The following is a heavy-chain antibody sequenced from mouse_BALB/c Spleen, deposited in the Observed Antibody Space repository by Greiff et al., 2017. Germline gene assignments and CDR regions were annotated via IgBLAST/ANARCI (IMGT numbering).Heavy chain of an antibody. CDR3: TNYGSSYAMDY. CDR2: IYPGSGST. CDR1: GYTFTSYW. V-gene: IGHV1S22*01. J-gene: IGHJ4*01. D-gene: IGHD1-1*01. Sequence: LQQPGSELVRPGASVKLSCKASGYTFTSYWMHWVKQRPRQGLEWIGNIYPGSGSTNYDEKFKSKATLTVDTSSSTAYMQLSSLTSEDSAVYYCTNYGSSYAMDYWGQGTSVTVSS.